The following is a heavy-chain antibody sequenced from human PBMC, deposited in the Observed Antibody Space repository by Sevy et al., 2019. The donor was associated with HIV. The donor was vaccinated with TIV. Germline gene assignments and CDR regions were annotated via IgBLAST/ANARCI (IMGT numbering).Heavy chain of an antibody. J-gene: IGHJ4*02. CDR1: GYTFTGYY. CDR3: ARGHGGTFVDTAMVHFDY. CDR2: INPNSGGT. Sequence: ASVKVSCKASGYTFTGYYMHWVRQAPGQGLEWMGWINPNSGGTNYAQKFQGTVTMTRETSISTAYMELSRLRSDDTAVYYCARGHGGTFVDTAMVHFDYWGQGTLVTVSS. D-gene: IGHD5-18*01. V-gene: IGHV1-2*02.